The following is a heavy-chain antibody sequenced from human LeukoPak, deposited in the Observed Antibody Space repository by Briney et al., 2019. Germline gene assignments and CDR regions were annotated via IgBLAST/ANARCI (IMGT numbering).Heavy chain of an antibody. CDR1: GFTFSSYG. J-gene: IGHJ4*02. V-gene: IGHV3-30*03. CDR3: ARSTGGSYEPYYFDY. CDR2: ISYDGSNK. D-gene: IGHD1-26*01. Sequence: GGSLRLSCAASGFTFSSYGMHWVRQAPGKGLEWVAVISYDGSNKYYADSVKGRFTISRDNSKNTLYLQMNSLRAEDTAVYYCARSTGGSYEPYYFDYWGQGTLVTVSS.